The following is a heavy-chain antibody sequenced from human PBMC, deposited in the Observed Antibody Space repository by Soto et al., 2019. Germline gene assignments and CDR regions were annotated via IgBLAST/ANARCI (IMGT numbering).Heavy chain of an antibody. V-gene: IGHV1-24*01. Sequence: GASVKFSCRVSRDTLPELSIHWVRQAPGKGHEWIGGFDPEDGETIYPQKLEGKVTMTEDTSTETAYMELSSLRSEDTAVYYCATAGYDSDSQNWFDPGGQGTLVTVSS. CDR2: FDPEDGET. CDR3: ATAGYDSDSQNWFDP. CDR1: RDTLPELS. D-gene: IGHD3-22*01. J-gene: IGHJ5*02.